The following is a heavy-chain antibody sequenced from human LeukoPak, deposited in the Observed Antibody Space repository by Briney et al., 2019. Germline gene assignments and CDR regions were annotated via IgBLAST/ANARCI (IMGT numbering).Heavy chain of an antibody. J-gene: IGHJ4*02. V-gene: IGHV3-21*01. CDR3: ARAVRGRVPAATPYYFDY. D-gene: IGHD2-2*02. Sequence: GGSLRLSCAASGFTFSSYSMNWVRQAPGKGLEWVSSISSSSSYIYYAGSVKGRFTISRDNAKNSLYLQMNSLRAEDTAVYYCARAVRGRVPAATPYYFDYWGQGTLVTVSS. CDR2: ISSSSSYI. CDR1: GFTFSSYS.